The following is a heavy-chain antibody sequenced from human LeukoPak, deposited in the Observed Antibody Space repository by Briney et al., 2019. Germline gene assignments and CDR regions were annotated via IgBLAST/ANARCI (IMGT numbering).Heavy chain of an antibody. CDR1: GVSFSGSY. V-gene: IGHV4-34*01. CDR3: ASNSGGNSGAFDI. J-gene: IGHJ3*02. CDR2: INHSGYT. D-gene: IGHD4-23*01. Sequence: SETLSLTCAVYGVSFSGSYWSWIRQPPGKGLEWIGEINHSGYTHDNPSLKSRVTISIDTSKKQSSLKLGSVTAADTAVYYCASNSGGNSGAFDIWGQGTMVTVSS.